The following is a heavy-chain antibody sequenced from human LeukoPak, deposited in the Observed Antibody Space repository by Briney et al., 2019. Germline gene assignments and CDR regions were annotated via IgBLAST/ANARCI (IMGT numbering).Heavy chain of an antibody. V-gene: IGHV3-7*01. J-gene: IGHJ4*02. CDR2: IKQDGSEK. D-gene: IGHD3-22*01. CDR3: ARDPTDYDHYYDSSGRGWFDY. CDR1: GFTFSSYW. Sequence: PGGSLRLSCAASGFTFSSYWMSWVRQAPGKGLEWVANIKQDGSEKYYVDSVKGRFTISRDNAKNSLYLQMNSLRAEDTAVYYCARDPTDYDHYYDSSGRGWFDYWGQGTLVTVSS.